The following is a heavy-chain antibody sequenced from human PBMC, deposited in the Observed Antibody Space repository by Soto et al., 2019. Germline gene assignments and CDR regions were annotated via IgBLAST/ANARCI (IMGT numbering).Heavy chain of an antibody. D-gene: IGHD2-2*01. CDR1: GFIFSSYA. Sequence: QVQLEESGGGVVQPERSLRLSCAASGFIFSSYAMNWVRQAPGKGLEWVALISYDGNNKYYADSVKGRFTISRDSSKNTLYLQMNSLRAADTAVYYCGRCTSTSCHLGSDYWGQGTLFTVSS. CDR2: ISYDGNNK. J-gene: IGHJ4*02. V-gene: IGHV3-30-3*01. CDR3: GRCTSTSCHLGSDY.